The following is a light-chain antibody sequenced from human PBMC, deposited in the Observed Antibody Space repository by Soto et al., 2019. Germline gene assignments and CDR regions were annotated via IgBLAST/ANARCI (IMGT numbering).Light chain of an antibody. CDR2: DAS. J-gene: IGKJ1*01. CDR3: QQRSNWPPWT. V-gene: IGKV3-11*01. Sequence: EIVLTQSPATLSLSPGERATLSCRASQSVSSYLAWYQQKPGQAPRLLIYDASNRATGIPARFSGSGSGTDFTITISSIEPEDFAVYYCQQRSNWPPWTFGQGTKVEIK. CDR1: QSVSSY.